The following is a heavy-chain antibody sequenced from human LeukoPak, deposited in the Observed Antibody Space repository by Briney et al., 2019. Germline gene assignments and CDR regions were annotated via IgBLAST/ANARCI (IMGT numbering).Heavy chain of an antibody. CDR2: INSDGSST. J-gene: IGHJ4*02. V-gene: IGHV3-74*01. CDR3: ARYYYDSSGYYLDY. D-gene: IGHD3-22*01. Sequence: PGGSLRLSCAASGFTFSSYWMHWVRQAPGKGLAWVSRINSDGSSTSYVDSVKGRFTISRDNAKNTLYLQMNSLRAEDTAVFYCARYYYDSSGYYLDYWGQGTLVTVSS. CDR1: GFTFSSYW.